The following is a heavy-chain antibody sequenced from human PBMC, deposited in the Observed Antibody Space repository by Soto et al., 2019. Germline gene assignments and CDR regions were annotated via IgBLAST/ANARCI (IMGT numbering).Heavy chain of an antibody. D-gene: IGHD6-19*01. CDR3: AHSWRSGWLGLDWFDP. CDR2: IYYSGST. V-gene: IGHV4-61*01. CDR1: GGSVSSGSYY. Sequence: PSETLSLTCTVSGGSVSSGSYYWSWIRQPPGKGLEWIGYIYYSGSTNYNPSLKSRVTITKDTSKNQVVLTMTNMDPVDTATYYCAHSWRSGWLGLDWFDPWGQGTLVTVSS. J-gene: IGHJ5*02.